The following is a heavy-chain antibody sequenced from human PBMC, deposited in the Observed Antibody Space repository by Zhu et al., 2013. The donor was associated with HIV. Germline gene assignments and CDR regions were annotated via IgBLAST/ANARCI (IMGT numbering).Heavy chain of an antibody. V-gene: IGHV1-69*01. D-gene: IGHD1-26*01. J-gene: IGHJ3*02. CDR2: IIPIFGTA. CDR1: GGTFSRYI. Sequence: QVQLVQSGAEVKKPGSSVKVSCKASGGTFSRYIFSWVRQAPGQGLEWMGDIIPIFGTANYAQNFQGRVTITADESTSTVYMELSSLRSEDTAVYYCARDRVVGATKSGSAFDIWGQGTMVTVSS. CDR3: ARDRVVGATKSGSAFDI.